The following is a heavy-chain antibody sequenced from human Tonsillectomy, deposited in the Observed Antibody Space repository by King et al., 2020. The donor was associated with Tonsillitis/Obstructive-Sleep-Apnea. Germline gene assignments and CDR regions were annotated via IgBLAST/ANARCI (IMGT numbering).Heavy chain of an antibody. J-gene: IGHJ6*04. CDR3: ARDPPYTVLEWFGEDV. D-gene: IGHD3-3*01. CDR1: GFTFDDYG. CDR2: INWNGGST. V-gene: IGHV3-20*04. Sequence: VQLVESGGGVVRPGGSLRLSCAASGFTFDDYGMSWVRQAPGKGLEWVSGINWNGGSTGYADSVKGRFTISRDNAKNSLYMQMNSLRAEDTALYYCARDPPYTVLEWFGEDVWGKGTTVTVSS.